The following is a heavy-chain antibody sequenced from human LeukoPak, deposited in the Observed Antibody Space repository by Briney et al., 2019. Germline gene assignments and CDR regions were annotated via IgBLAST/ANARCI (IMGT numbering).Heavy chain of an antibody. CDR3: AKDGKTRNWNYFQAKPVY. CDR2: ISGSGGGT. Sequence: GGSLRLSCAAAGFTVSTSAMSWVRQAPGKGLEWVSGISGSGGGTYYADSVKGRFSISRDISRNTLYLQMNSLRAEDTAIYYCAKDGKTRNWNYFQAKPVYWGQGTLVTVSS. CDR1: GFTVSTSA. V-gene: IGHV3-23*01. D-gene: IGHD1-7*01. J-gene: IGHJ4*02.